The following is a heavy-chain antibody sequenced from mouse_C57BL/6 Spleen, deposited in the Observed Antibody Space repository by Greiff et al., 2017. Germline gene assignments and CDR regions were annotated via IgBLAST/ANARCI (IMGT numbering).Heavy chain of an antibody. D-gene: IGHD1-1*01. CDR2: IDPSDSST. CDR1: GYTFTSYW. CDR3: ASWTTGGVDY. J-gene: IGHJ2*01. Sequence: QVQLQQPGAELVKPGASVKLSCKASGYTFTSYWMQWVKQRPGQGLEWIGEIDPSDSSTNYTQKFKGKATLTVDTASSTAYMQLSSLTSEDSAVYYCASWTTGGVDYWGQGTPLTVSA. V-gene: IGHV1-50*01.